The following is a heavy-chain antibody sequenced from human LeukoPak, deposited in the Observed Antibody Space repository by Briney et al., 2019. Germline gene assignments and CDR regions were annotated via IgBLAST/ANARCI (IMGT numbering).Heavy chain of an antibody. J-gene: IGHJ4*02. D-gene: IGHD5-24*01. CDR3: ASPERRDGYNYYY. Sequence: PSETLSLTCTVSGYSISSGYYWGWIRPPPGKGLEWIGSIYHSGSTYYNPSLKSRVTISVDTSKNQFSLKLSSVTAADTAVYYCASPERRDGYNYYYWGQGTLVTVSS. V-gene: IGHV4-38-2*02. CDR1: GYSISSGYY. CDR2: IYHSGST.